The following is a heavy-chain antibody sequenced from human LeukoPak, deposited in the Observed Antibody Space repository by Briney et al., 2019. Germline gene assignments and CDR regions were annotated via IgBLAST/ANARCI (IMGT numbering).Heavy chain of an antibody. V-gene: IGHV4-59*12. CDR1: GGSMNNYY. Sequence: SETLSLTCTVSGGSMNNYYWNWIRQPPGKGLEWIGSIFYSGSTNYNPSLKSRITISVDTSKNQFSLKLSSVTAADTAVYYCARGRAFDIWGQGTMVTVSS. J-gene: IGHJ3*02. CDR2: IFYSGST. CDR3: ARGRAFDI.